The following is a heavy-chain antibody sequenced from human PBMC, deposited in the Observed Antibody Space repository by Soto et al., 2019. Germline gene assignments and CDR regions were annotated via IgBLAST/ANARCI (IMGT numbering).Heavy chain of an antibody. V-gene: IGHV1-46*03. D-gene: IGHD3-10*01. Sequence: QVQLVQSGAEVKKPGASVKVSCKASGYTFINYYMHWVRQAPGQGLEWMGIINPSDGSTSYAQKFQGRVNMTGDTSTITVYLELSSLRSEDTAAYFSSSCAQHYVGSGRYWQSDWSYMDVWGQGTSVTVSS. J-gene: IGHJ6*03. CDR1: GYTFINYY. CDR3: SSCAQHYVGSGRYWQSDWSYMDV. CDR2: INPSDGST.